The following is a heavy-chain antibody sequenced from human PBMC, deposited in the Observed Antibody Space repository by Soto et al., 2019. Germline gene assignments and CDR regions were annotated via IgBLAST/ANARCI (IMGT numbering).Heavy chain of an antibody. V-gene: IGHV4-31*03. CDR3: ARDRAGALYFDY. CDR2: IYHSGST. J-gene: IGHJ4*02. D-gene: IGHD6-13*01. CDR1: GGSISSGGYY. Sequence: QVQLQESGPGLVKPSQTLSLTCTVSGGSISSGGYYWSWIRQHPGKGLEWIGYIYHSGSTYYNPSLKSRVTISVDTSKNQFALKLSSVTAADTAVYCCARDRAGALYFDYWGQGTLVTVSS.